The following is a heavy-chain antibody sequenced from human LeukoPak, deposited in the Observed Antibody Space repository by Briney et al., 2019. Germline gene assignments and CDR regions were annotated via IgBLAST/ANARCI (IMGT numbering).Heavy chain of an antibody. CDR1: GFTFSSYA. V-gene: IGHV3-30*04. D-gene: IGHD6-19*01. CDR3: AKGPWLVRGYYYYYMDV. CDR2: ISYDGSNK. Sequence: GGSLRLSCAASGFTFSSYAMHWVRQAPGKGLEWVAVISYDGSNKYYADSVKGRSTISRDNSKNSLYLQMNSLRAEDTALYYCAKGPWLVRGYYYYYMDVWGIGTTVTVSS. J-gene: IGHJ6*03.